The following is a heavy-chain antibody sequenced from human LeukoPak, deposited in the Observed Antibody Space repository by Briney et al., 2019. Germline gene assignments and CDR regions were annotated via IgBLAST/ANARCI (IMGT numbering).Heavy chain of an antibody. V-gene: IGHV3-74*01. D-gene: IGHD2-15*01. Sequence: GGSLRLSCAASGFTFTGNSMHWVRQGPGKGLVWVARIHRDGGMTRYADSVEGRFTISRDNAKNTLYLQMNSLRAEDTAIYYCVKETGTIGYYMDVWGRGTTVTVSS. CDR3: VKETGTIGYYMDV. CDR1: GFTFTGNS. CDR2: IHRDGGMT. J-gene: IGHJ6*03.